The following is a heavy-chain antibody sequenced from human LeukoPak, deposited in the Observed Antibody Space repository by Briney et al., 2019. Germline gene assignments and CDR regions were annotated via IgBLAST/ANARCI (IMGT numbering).Heavy chain of an antibody. CDR3: ARQEVRGVPYNWFDP. D-gene: IGHD3-10*01. CDR1: GYSFTSYR. V-gene: IGHV5-51*01. Sequence: GESLKISCKGSGYSFTSYRIGWVRQMPGKGLEWMGIIYPGDSDTRYSPSFQGQVTISADKSISTAYLQWSSLKASDTAMYYCARQEVRGVPYNWFDPWGQGTLVTVSS. J-gene: IGHJ5*02. CDR2: IYPGDSDT.